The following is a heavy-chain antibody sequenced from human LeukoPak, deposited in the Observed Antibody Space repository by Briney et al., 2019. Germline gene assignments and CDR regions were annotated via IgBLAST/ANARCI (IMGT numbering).Heavy chain of an antibody. CDR3: ARDFKVDGSSGYYAFDI. CDR2: MYYSGST. D-gene: IGHD3-22*01. CDR1: GGSISSYY. J-gene: IGHJ3*02. Sequence: SETLSLTCSVSGGSISSYYWSWNRQPPGKGLEWIGYMYYSGSTKYNPSLKSRVTISVDTSKNQFSLKLSSVTAADTAVYYCARDFKVDGSSGYYAFDIWGQGTMVTVSS. V-gene: IGHV4-59*01.